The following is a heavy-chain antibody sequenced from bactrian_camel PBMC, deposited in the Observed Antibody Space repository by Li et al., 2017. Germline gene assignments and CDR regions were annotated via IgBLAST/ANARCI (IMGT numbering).Heavy chain of an antibody. J-gene: IGHJ4*01. D-gene: IGHD7*01. CDR2: IATSSGDT. V-gene: IGHV3S1*01. Sequence: QVQLVESGGGSVQAGGSLRLSCAASGYTYNRNCMAWFRQAPGKEREGVARIATSSGDTYYADSVKGPFTISKDNDKNALYLEMNSLKPEDSAVYICAACGGTRYTRYSFTYWGEGTQVTVS. CDR3: AACGGTRYTRYSFTY. CDR1: GYTYNRNC.